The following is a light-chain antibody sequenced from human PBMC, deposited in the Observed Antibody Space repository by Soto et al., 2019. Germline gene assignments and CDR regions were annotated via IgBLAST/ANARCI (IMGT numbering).Light chain of an antibody. CDR1: QSITNS. J-gene: IGKJ3*01. CDR2: AAS. Sequence: DIQMTQSPSSLSASVGDRVTITCRASQSITNSLNWYQHKPGKAPTLVVYAASSLQSGVPSRFSGSGSWTDFTLTISSLQPEDFATYFCQHGHSMPFTFGPGTKVDIK. V-gene: IGKV1-39*01. CDR3: QHGHSMPFT.